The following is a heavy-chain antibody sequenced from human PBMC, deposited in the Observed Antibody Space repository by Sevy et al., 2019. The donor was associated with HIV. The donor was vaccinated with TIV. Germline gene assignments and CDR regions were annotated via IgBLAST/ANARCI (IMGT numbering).Heavy chain of an antibody. CDR1: GFTFENYG. CDR2: INWNGGDT. D-gene: IGHD3-16*01. CDR3: ARDWGNGLDY. V-gene: IGHV3-20*04. Sequence: GGSLRLSCAASGFTFENYGMTWVRQAPGKGLEWVSGINWNGGDTGYADSMKGRFTISRENAKDSLYLQMNSLRAEDTALYYCARDWGNGLDYWGQGTLVTVSS. J-gene: IGHJ4*02.